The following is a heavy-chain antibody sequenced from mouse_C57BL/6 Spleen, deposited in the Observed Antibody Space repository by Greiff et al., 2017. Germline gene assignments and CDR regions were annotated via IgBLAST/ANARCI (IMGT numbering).Heavy chain of an antibody. CDR2: IDPSDSET. J-gene: IGHJ1*03. CDR3: ARRAIDWYFDV. V-gene: IGHV1-52*01. D-gene: IGHD3-3*01. Sequence: QVQLQQPGAELVRPGSSVKLSCKASGYTITSYWMHWVKQRPIQGLEWIGNIDPSDSETHYNQKFKDKATLTVDKSSSTAYMQLSSLTSEDSAVYYGARRAIDWYFDVWGTGTTVTVSS. CDR1: GYTITSYW.